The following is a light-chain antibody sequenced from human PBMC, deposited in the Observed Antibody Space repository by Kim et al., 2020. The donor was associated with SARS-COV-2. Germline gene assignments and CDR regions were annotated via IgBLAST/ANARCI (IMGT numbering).Light chain of an antibody. CDR2: AAS. J-gene: IGKJ4*01. CDR1: QDISTY. V-gene: IGKV1-33*01. CDR3: QQYDNLPLA. Sequence: ASVGDRVTITCQASQDISTYFNWYQHQPGKAPKLLIYAASHLKTGVPSRFSGNGSGTDFSFTISSLQPEDIATYYCQQYDNLPLAFGGGTKVDIK.